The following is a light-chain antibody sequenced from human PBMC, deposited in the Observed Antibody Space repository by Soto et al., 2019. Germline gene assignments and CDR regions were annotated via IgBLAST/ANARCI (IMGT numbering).Light chain of an antibody. CDR3: QQYNSYRT. CDR1: QSVSSY. CDR2: DAS. V-gene: IGKV3-11*01. Sequence: EIVLTQSPATLSLSPGERATLSCRASQSVSSYLAWYQQKPGQAPRLLIYDASNMATGIPARFSGSGSGTEFTLTISSLQPDDFATYYCQQYNSYRTFGQGTKVDIK. J-gene: IGKJ1*01.